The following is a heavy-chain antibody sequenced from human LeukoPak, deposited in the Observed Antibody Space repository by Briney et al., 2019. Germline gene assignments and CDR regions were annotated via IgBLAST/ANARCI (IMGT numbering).Heavy chain of an antibody. Sequence: GGSLRLSCAASGFTFSSYSMNWVRQAPGKGLEWVSYISSSSSTIYYADSVKGRFTISRDNSNNTLYLQMSSLRPEDSAMYFCATQSFYCTSTSCSRLRDYWGQGTLVAVSS. D-gene: IGHD2-2*01. V-gene: IGHV3-48*01. CDR1: GFTFSSYS. CDR2: ISSSSSTI. J-gene: IGHJ4*02. CDR3: ATQSFYCTSTSCSRLRDY.